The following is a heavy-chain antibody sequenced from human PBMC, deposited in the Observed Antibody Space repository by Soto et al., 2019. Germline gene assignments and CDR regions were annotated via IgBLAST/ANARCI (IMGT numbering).Heavy chain of an antibody. Sequence: EVQLVESGGGLAQPGRSLRLSCVASGFIFEDYDMHWVRQVPGKGLEWVSSISSNSGAIKYADSVKGRFTFSRDNAKNSMYLEMNSLRVEDTAFYFCVKGTFSSSKVIFDYWGQGTLVTVSS. V-gene: IGHV3-9*01. J-gene: IGHJ4*02. CDR3: VKGTFSSSKVIFDY. CDR1: GFIFEDYD. CDR2: ISSNSGAI. D-gene: IGHD6-6*01.